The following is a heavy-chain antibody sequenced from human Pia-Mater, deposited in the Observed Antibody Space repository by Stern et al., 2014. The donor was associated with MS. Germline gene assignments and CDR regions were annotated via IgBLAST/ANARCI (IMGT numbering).Heavy chain of an antibody. V-gene: IGHV3-23*04. Sequence: EVQLVESGGDLVPPGGSLRLCCRASGFIFGDYTMSWVRQAPGQGLEWVSALSGSGSEINTYYADSVKGRFTVSRDSSRNTVFLQMDGLRVADSAIYYCAKTRGGIYQFSCSGGSCYLDFWGQGTLVSVSS. J-gene: IGHJ4*02. CDR1: GFIFGDYT. D-gene: IGHD2-15*01. CDR3: AKTRGGIYQFSCSGGSCYLDF. CDR2: LSGSGSEINT.